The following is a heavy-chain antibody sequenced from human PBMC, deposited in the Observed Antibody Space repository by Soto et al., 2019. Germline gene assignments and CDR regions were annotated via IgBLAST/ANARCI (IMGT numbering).Heavy chain of an antibody. Sequence: PSETLSLTCAVSGGSISSGGYSWSWIRLSPGKGLEWIGYISNIWFTRYNPSLKSRVSISVDTSKNQFSLNLTSVAAADTAVYYCTTQGFGGLHGLVDVWGQGTTVTVSS. V-gene: IGHV4-61*08. CDR1: GGSISSGGYS. D-gene: IGHD3-10*01. CDR3: TTQGFGGLHGLVDV. CDR2: ISNIWFT. J-gene: IGHJ6*02.